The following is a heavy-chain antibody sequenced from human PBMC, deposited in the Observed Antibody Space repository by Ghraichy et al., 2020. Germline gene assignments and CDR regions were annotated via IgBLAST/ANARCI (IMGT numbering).Heavy chain of an antibody. CDR2: IFSRGST. Sequence: SQTLSLTCNVSGVSITSGAFYWTWIRQTPGQGLEWIGFIFSRGSTVYNPSLKSRLTFSVDTSNNHFSLTLTSMTVADPAVYFCARGASYGENLDSWGQGTVVTVSS. D-gene: IGHD4-17*01. CDR1: GVSITSGAFY. CDR3: ARGASYGENLDS. J-gene: IGHJ4*02. V-gene: IGHV4-30-4*01.